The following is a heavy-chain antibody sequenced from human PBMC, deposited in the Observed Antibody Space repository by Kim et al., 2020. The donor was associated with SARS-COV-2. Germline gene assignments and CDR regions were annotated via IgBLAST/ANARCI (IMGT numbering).Heavy chain of an antibody. CDR3: AKDLLYVPGRGYFDS. J-gene: IGHJ4*02. D-gene: IGHD3-10*01. V-gene: IGHV3-23*01. Sequence: DYVRGRFTISRDNSKNILFLQMDSLRVDDTAVYYCAKDLLYVPGRGYFDSWGQGVLVTVSS.